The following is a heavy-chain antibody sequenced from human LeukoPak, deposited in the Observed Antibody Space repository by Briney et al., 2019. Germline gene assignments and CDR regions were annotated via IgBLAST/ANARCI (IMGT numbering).Heavy chain of an antibody. J-gene: IGHJ4*02. D-gene: IGHD3-10*01. CDR3: ARDLSLSITMVRGAEMFDY. CDR2: INPSGDST. V-gene: IGHV1-46*01. Sequence: GASVKVSCKASGYTFTSYYMHWVRQAPGQGLEWMGIINPSGDSTSYAQKLQGRVTMTTDTSTSTAYMELRSLRSDDTAVYYCARDLSLSITMVRGAEMFDYWGQGTLVTVSS. CDR1: GYTFTSYY.